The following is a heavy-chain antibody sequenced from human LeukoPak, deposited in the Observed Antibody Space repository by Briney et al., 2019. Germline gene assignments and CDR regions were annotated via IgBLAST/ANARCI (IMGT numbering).Heavy chain of an antibody. CDR3: ARVSSSWYYFDY. V-gene: IGHV1-18*04. J-gene: IGHJ4*02. CDR2: ISAYNGNT. D-gene: IGHD6-13*01. CDR1: GYTFTSYG. Sequence: EASVKVSCTASGYTFTSYGISWVRQAPGQGLEWMGWISAYNGNTNYAQKLQGRVTMTTDTSTSTAYMELRSLRSDDTAVYYCARVSSSWYYFDYWGQGTLVTVSS.